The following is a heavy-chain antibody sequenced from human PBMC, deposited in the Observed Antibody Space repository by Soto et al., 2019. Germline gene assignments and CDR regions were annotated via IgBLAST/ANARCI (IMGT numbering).Heavy chain of an antibody. CDR2: ISSSSSYI. J-gene: IGHJ6*02. Sequence: GGSLRLSSAASGFTFSSDSMNWVRQAPGKGLEWVSSISSSSSYIYYADSVKGRFTISRDNAKNSLYLQMNSLRAEDTAVYYCARDSLPAAPYYYYGMDVWGQGTTVTVSS. CDR1: GFTFSSDS. V-gene: IGHV3-21*01. CDR3: ARDSLPAAPYYYYGMDV. D-gene: IGHD2-2*01.